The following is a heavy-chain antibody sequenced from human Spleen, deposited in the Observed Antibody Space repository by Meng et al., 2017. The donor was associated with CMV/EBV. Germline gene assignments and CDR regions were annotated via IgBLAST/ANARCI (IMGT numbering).Heavy chain of an antibody. CDR3: ARDLISDTATDFGRFDP. CDR1: GFTFSSYS. CDR2: ISSSSSYI. D-gene: IGHD5-18*01. V-gene: IGHV3-21*01. Sequence: GGSLRLSCAASGFTFSSYSMNWVRQAPGKGLEWVSSISSSSSYIYYADSVKGRFTISRDNAKNSLYLQMNSLRAEDTAVYYCARDLISDTATDFGRFDPWGQGTLVTVSS. J-gene: IGHJ5*02.